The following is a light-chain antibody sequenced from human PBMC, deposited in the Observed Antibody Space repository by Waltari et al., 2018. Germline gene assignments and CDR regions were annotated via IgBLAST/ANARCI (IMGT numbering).Light chain of an antibody. Sequence: DIRLTHSPSTLSASAGDRVIISWRASQSISKWLAWYQQKPGEAPKLLIYEASTLQSGGPSRFIGTGSGTDFTLTISSLQPDDFATYYCQQYNSYSLLTFGGGTKVEIK. CDR3: QQYNSYSLLT. CDR2: EAS. V-gene: IGKV1-5*03. J-gene: IGKJ4*01. CDR1: QSISKW.